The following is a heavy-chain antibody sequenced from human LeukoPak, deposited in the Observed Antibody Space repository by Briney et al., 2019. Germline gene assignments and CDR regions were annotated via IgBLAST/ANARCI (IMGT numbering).Heavy chain of an antibody. J-gene: IGHJ4*02. CDR3: ATAKGCPFDY. CDR1: GFSFTDYP. D-gene: IGHD2-15*01. CDR2: IRTTAEGAKYA. Sequence: GGSLRLSCATSGFSFTDYPMNWVRQAPGKGLEWISNIRTTAEGAKYAYYADSVKGRVTISRDDGKNTLYLHMNSLRDDDTAVYYWATAKGCPFDYGVRETLVPFP. V-gene: IGHV3-48*02.